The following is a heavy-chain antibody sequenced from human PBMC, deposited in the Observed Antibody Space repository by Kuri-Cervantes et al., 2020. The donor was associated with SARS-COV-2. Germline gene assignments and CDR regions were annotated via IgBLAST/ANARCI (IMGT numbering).Heavy chain of an antibody. CDR2: ISYDGSNK. CDR1: GFTFSSYG. CDR3: AKDLGHYYYYYMDV. V-gene: IGHV3-30*18. J-gene: IGHJ6*03. Sequence: GESLKISCAASGFTFSSYGMHWVRQAPGKGLERVAVISYDGSNKYYADSVKGRFTISRDNSKNALYLQMNSLRAEDTAVYYCAKDLGHYYYYYMDVWGKGTTVTVSS.